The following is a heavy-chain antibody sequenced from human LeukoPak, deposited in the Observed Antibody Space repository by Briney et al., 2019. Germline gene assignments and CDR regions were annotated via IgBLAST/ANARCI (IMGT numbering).Heavy chain of an antibody. CDR1: GFTFSSYS. V-gene: IGHV3-48*01. CDR3: ARDRVWITMVRGVPYYYYGMDV. J-gene: IGHJ6*02. D-gene: IGHD3-10*01. Sequence: GGSLRLSCAASGFTFSSYSMNWVRQAPGKGLEWVSYISSSSSTIYYADSVKGRFTISRDNSKNTLYLQMNSLRAEDTAVYYCARDRVWITMVRGVPYYYYGMDVWGQGTTVTVSS. CDR2: ISSSSSTI.